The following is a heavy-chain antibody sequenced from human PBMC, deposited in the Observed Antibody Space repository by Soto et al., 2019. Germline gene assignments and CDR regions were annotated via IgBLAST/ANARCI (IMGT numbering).Heavy chain of an antibody. CDR1: GFTFSSYA. V-gene: IGHV3-23*01. CDR2: ISGSGGST. CDR3: AKGRNWFDT. J-gene: IGHJ5*02. Sequence: GESLKISCAASGFTFSSYAMSWVRQAPGKGLEWVSAISGSGGSTYYADSVKGRFTISRDNSKNTLYLQMNSLRAEDTAVYYCAKGRNWFDTWGQGTLVTVSS.